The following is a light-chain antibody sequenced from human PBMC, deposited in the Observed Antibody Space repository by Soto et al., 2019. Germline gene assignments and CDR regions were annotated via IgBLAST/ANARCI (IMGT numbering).Light chain of an antibody. J-gene: IGLJ6*01. CDR3: ATWDDSLSGDFV. CDR2: RND. V-gene: IGLV1-47*01. Sequence: QAVVTQPPSASGTPGQRVTISCSGRNSNIESNYVYWFQQLPGTAPKLLIYRNDHRPSGVPDRFSGSKSGTSASLAISGLRSEDEADYYCATWDDSLSGDFVFGTGTQLTVL. CDR1: NSNIESNY.